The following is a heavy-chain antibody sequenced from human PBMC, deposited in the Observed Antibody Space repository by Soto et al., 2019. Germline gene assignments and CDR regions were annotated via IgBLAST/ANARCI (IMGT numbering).Heavy chain of an antibody. CDR2: IDPSDSYT. J-gene: IGHJ6*02. V-gene: IGHV5-10-1*01. CDR1: GYSFTSYW. Sequence: GESLKISCKGSGYSFTSYWISWVRQMPGKGLEWMGRIDPSDSYTNYSPSFQGHVTISADKSISTAYLQWSSLKASDTAIYYCARLDLWVVPAAMGGYYYYGMDVWGQGTTVTVSS. CDR3: ARLDLWVVPAAMGGYYYYGMDV. D-gene: IGHD2-2*01.